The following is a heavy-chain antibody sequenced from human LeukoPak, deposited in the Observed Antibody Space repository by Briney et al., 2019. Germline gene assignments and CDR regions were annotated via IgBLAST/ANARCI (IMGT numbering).Heavy chain of an antibody. J-gene: IGHJ4*02. V-gene: IGHV3-21*04. CDR1: GFTFSSYS. CDR3: TRVDSSGYYFDS. Sequence: NPGGSLRLSCAASGFTFSSYSMKWVRQAPGKGLEWVSSISSSSNYIYYADSVKGRFTISRDNAKNFLYLQMNSLRAEDTAMYYCTRVDSSGYYFDSWGQGTLVTVSS. CDR2: ISSSSNYI. D-gene: IGHD6-19*01.